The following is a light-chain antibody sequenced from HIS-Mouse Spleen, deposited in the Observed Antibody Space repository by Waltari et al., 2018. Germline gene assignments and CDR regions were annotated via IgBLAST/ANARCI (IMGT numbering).Light chain of an antibody. V-gene: IGLV3-10*01. Sequence: SYELTQPPSVSVSPGQTARITCSGDALPKKYAYWYQQKSCQAPVLVIYEDSKRPSGIRERFSGSSSGTIATLTISGAHVEDEADYYCYSTDSSGNHRVFGGGTKLTVL. CDR2: EDS. CDR3: YSTDSSGNHRV. J-gene: IGLJ2*01. CDR1: ALPKKY.